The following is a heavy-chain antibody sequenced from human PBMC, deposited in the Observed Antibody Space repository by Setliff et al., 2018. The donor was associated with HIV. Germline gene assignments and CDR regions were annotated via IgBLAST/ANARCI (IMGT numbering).Heavy chain of an antibody. CDR3: ASAYCGGDCYSVGDAFAI. CDR1: GYTFTSYA. D-gene: IGHD2-21*02. Sequence: SVKVSCKASGYTFTSYAMHWVRQAPGQRLEWMGWIIPIFGTANYAQKFQGRVTITTDESTSTAFMELSSLRSEDTAVYCCASAYCGGDCYSVGDAFAIWGQGTMVTVSS. V-gene: IGHV1-69*05. CDR2: IIPIFGTA. J-gene: IGHJ3*02.